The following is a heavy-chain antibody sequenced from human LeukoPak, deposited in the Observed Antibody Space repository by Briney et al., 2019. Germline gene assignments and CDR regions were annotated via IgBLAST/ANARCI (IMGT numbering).Heavy chain of an antibody. CDR2: IYSGGET. V-gene: IGHV4-39*02. D-gene: IGHD4-11*01. Sequence: SETLSLTCTVSGDSISSSHYYWGWIRQSPGKGLEWIGSIYSGGETHYNPSLNSRVTIFLDTSKNRFSLNLISVTATDTAVYYCVRDYSNFVQGDWGQGTLVAVSS. J-gene: IGHJ4*02. CDR3: VRDYSNFVQGD. CDR1: GDSISSSHYY.